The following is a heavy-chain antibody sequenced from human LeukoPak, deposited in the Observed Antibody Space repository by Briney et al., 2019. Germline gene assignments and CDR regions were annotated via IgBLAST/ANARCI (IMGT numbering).Heavy chain of an antibody. J-gene: IGHJ6*04. CDR3: AELGITMIGGV. CDR1: GFTFSSYE. V-gene: IGHV3-48*03. D-gene: IGHD3-10*02. Sequence: PGGALILSCAASGFTFSSYEMTSVRQAPGKGLEWVSYISSSGSTIYYADSVMGRFTISRDNAKNSLYLQMNSLRAEDTAVYYCAELGITMIGGVWGKGTTVTISS. CDR2: ISSSGSTI.